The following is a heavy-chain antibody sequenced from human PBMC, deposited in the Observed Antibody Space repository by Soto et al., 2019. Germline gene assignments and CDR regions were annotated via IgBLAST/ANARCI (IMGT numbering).Heavy chain of an antibody. CDR1: GFTFDDYA. CDR2: ISWNSGGI. V-gene: IGHV3-9*01. Sequence: GGSLRLSCAASGFTFDDYAMHWVRQAPGKGLEWVSGISWNSGGIGYADSVKGRFTISRDNAKNSLYLQMNSLRAEDSALYFCAKGLYYDILTGYCDYWGQGTLVTVSS. J-gene: IGHJ4*02. CDR3: AKGLYYDILTGYCDY. D-gene: IGHD3-9*01.